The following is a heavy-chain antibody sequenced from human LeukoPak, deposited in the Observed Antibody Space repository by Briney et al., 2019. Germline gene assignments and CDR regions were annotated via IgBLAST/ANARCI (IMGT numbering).Heavy chain of an antibody. CDR2: IIPILGIA. Sequence: ASVKVSCKASGGTFSSYAISWVRQAPGQGPEWMGRIIPILGIANYAQKFQGRVTITADKSTSTAHIELSRLRSEDTPVYYCASTWFDPWGQGTLVTVSS. CDR3: ASTWFDP. CDR1: GGTFSSYA. V-gene: IGHV1-69*04. J-gene: IGHJ5*02.